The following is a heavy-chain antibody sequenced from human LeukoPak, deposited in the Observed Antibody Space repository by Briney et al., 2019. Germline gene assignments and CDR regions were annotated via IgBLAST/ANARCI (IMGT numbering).Heavy chain of an antibody. V-gene: IGHV3-43*01. D-gene: IGHD2/OR15-2a*01. Sequence: GGSLRLSCAASGFTFDRFTIHWVRQTPGKGLEWVSLINRRGHTFYADSVKGRFTISRDNSRNSVFLQMNSLRAEDTTVYYCARKQNNDYWGQGTLVTVSS. CDR1: GFTFDRFT. CDR2: INRRGHT. J-gene: IGHJ4*02. CDR3: ARKQNNDY.